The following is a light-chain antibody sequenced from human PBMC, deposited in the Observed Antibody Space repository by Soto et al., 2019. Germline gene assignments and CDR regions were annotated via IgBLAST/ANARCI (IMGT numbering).Light chain of an antibody. CDR3: SSYAGSNTFV. CDR2: EVT. J-gene: IGLJ1*01. Sequence: QSVLTQPPSASGFPGQSVTISCTGTSSDVGYYDYVSWYQQHPGKAPKLVIYEVTKRPSGVPDRVSASKSGNTASLTVSGLRAEDEADYYCSSYAGSNTFVFGSATKVTV. V-gene: IGLV2-8*01. CDR1: SSDVGYYDY.